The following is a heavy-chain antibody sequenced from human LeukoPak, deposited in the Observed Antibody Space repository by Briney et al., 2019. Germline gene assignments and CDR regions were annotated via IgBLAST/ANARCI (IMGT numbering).Heavy chain of an antibody. D-gene: IGHD3-22*01. Sequence: PGGSLRLSCAASGFTFSSYSMNWVRQAPGKGLEWVSSISSSSSYIYYADSVKGRFTISRDNAKNSLYLQMNSLRAEDTAEYYCARDRSTYYYDSSGYLDYWGQGTLVTVSS. CDR3: ARDRSTYYYDSSGYLDY. CDR2: ISSSSSYI. CDR1: GFTFSSYS. V-gene: IGHV3-21*01. J-gene: IGHJ4*02.